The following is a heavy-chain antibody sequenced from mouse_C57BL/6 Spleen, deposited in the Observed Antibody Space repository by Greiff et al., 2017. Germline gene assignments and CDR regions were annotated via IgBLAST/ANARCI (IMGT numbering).Heavy chain of an antibody. CDR2: LYPTSGNT. CDR1: GYTFTSHG. J-gene: IGHJ1*03. Sequence: QVQLQQPGAELARPGASVKLSCKASGYTFTSHGLSWVKQITGQGLAWIGELYPTSGNTYSNEKFKGKATLSADTSSSTAYMELRSLTSEDSSVYFWARRGNRWYLDVWGTGTTVTVSS. V-gene: IGHV1-81*01. CDR3: ARRGNRWYLDV.